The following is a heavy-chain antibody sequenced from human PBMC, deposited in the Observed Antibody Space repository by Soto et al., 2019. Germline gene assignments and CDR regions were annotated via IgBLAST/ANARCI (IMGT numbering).Heavy chain of an antibody. CDR3: ETNFIDTIRLLDY. J-gene: IGHJ4*02. D-gene: IGHD5-18*01. CDR2: ISSSSSYI. Sequence: GGSLRLSCAASGFTFSSYSMNWVRQAPGKGLEWVSSISSSSSYIYYADSVKGRFTISRDNAKNSLYLQMNSLRAEDTAVYYCETNFIDTIRLLDYWGQGTLVTVSS. V-gene: IGHV3-21*01. CDR1: GFTFSSYS.